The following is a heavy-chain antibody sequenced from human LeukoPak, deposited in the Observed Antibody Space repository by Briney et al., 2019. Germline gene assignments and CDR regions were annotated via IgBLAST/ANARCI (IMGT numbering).Heavy chain of an antibody. Sequence: GGSLRLSCAASGGTFSSYVRYWVRQAPGKGLEYFSAISSNGGSTYYANSVKDRFTISRDNSKNTLYLQMGSLRAEDMAVYYCARRGAATYAFDIWGQGTMVTVSS. V-gene: IGHV3-64*01. CDR2: ISSNGGST. CDR1: GGTFSSYV. D-gene: IGHD2-15*01. J-gene: IGHJ3*02. CDR3: ARRGAATYAFDI.